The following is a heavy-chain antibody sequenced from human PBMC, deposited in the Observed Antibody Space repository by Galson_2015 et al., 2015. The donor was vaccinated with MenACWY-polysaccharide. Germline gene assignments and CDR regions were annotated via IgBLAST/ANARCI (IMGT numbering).Heavy chain of an antibody. J-gene: IGHJ3*01. D-gene: IGHD3-10*02. Sequence: LRLSCAASGLKFRGSGMHWVRQAPGKGLEWVAVIQYDGSQKQYIDSVKGRFTISRDDSKNTLYLEMNSLRAEDTALYYCAREGSRIVFHAFDVWGQGTMVTVSS. CDR1: GLKFRGSG. V-gene: IGHV3-33*01. CDR3: AREGSRIVFHAFDV. CDR2: IQYDGSQK.